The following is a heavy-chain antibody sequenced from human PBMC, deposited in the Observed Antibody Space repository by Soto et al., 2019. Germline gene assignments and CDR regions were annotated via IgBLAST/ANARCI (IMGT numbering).Heavy chain of an antibody. D-gene: IGHD3-22*01. CDR2: ISSSSSYI. Sequence: PGGSLRLSCAASGFTFSSYSMNWVRQAPGKGLEWVSSISSSSSYIYYADSVKGRFTISRDNAKNSLYLQMNSLRAEDTAVYYCARDRSYYYDSSGYYFGYWGQGTLVTVSS. V-gene: IGHV3-21*01. J-gene: IGHJ4*02. CDR1: GFTFSSYS. CDR3: ARDRSYYYDSSGYYFGY.